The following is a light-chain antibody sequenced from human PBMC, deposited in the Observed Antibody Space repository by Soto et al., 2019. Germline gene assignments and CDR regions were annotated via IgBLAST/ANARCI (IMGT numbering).Light chain of an antibody. CDR3: QQYGSSAWT. J-gene: IGKJ1*01. CDR2: GAS. Sequence: SVLTQSPGTLSLSPGETDTLSCRASQSVSSSYLAWYQQKPGQAPRLLIYGASSRATGIPDRFSGSGSGTDFTLTISRLEPEDFAVYYCQQYGSSAWTFGQGTKVDIK. CDR1: QSVSSSY. V-gene: IGKV3-20*01.